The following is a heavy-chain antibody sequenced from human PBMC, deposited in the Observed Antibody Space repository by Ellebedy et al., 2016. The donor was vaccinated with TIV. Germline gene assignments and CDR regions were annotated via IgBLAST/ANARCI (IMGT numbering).Heavy chain of an antibody. CDR2: IHPTFGPT. V-gene: IGHV1-69*13. Sequence: ASVKVSCKASGGIFRSNAISWVRQAPGQGLEWMGGIHPTFGPTTYAQKFQGRVIITADESTSTAYMELNSLTSADTAVYHCAQAPLFAEIKLLGMDVWGQGTTVTVSS. D-gene: IGHD2-21*01. CDR1: GGIFRSNA. CDR3: AQAPLFAEIKLLGMDV. J-gene: IGHJ6*02.